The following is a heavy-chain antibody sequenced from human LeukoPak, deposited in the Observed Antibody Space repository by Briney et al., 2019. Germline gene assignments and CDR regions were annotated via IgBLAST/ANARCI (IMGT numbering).Heavy chain of an antibody. J-gene: IGHJ4*02. D-gene: IGHD6-13*01. CDR3: ARQAAAPDY. CDR1: GYSFTSYW. V-gene: IGHV5-51*01. CDR2: IYNSDSDT. Sequence: GGSPKISCKGSGYSFTSYWIGRVRQMAGKGPEWMGIIYNSDSDTSYSPSFHGQVTISADKSISTAYLQWSSLKAVDTAMYYCARQAAAPDYWGQGTLVTVSS.